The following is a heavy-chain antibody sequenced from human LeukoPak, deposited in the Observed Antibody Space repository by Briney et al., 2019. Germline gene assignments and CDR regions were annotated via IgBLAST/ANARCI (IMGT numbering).Heavy chain of an antibody. J-gene: IGHJ6*02. Sequence: GESLKISCQGSGYSFTSYWIGWVRQMPGKGLEWMGIIYPGDSDTRYSPSFQGQVTISADKSISTAYLQWSSLKASDTAMYYCARHSYDSSGYWRPNYYYYGMDVWGQGTTVTVSS. V-gene: IGHV5-51*01. CDR3: ARHSYDSSGYWRPNYYYYGMDV. D-gene: IGHD3-22*01. CDR2: IYPGDSDT. CDR1: GYSFTSYW.